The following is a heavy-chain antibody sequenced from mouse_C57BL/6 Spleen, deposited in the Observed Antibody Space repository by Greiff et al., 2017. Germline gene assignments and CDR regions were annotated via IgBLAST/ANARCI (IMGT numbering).Heavy chain of an antibody. V-gene: IGHV1-72*01. J-gene: IGHJ2*01. CDR1: GYTFTSYW. Sequence: QVQLQQPGAELVKPGASVKLSCKASGYTFTSYWMHWVKQRPGRGLGWIGRIDPNSGGTKYNEKFKSKATLTVDKPSSTAYMQLSSLTSEDSAVYYCASLGRDYYFDYWGQGTTLTVSS. CDR2: IDPNSGGT. D-gene: IGHD4-1*01. CDR3: ASLGRDYYFDY.